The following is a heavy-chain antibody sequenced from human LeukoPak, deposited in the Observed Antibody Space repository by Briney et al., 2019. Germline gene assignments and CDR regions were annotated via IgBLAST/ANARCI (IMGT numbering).Heavy chain of an antibody. CDR3: ARGQWLRVYYYYMDV. D-gene: IGHD5-12*01. CDR2: ISSSSSYI. Sequence: GGSLRLSCAASGFTFSSYSMNWVRQAPGKGLEWVSSISSSSSYIYYADSVKGRFTISRDNAKSSLYLQMNSLRAEDTAVYYCARGQWLRVYYYYMDVWGKGTTVTVSS. J-gene: IGHJ6*03. V-gene: IGHV3-21*01. CDR1: GFTFSSYS.